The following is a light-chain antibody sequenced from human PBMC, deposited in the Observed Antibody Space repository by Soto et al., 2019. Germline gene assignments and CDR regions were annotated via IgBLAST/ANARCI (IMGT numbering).Light chain of an antibody. Sequence: QSARTQPASVSGSPGQSITISCTGTSSDVGGYNFVSWYQQHPGKVPKVMIYDVSKRPSGVSNRFSGSKSGNTASLTISGLQVEDEADYYCSSYRSGSTRVVFGGGTKLTVL. CDR2: DVS. J-gene: IGLJ2*01. CDR1: SSDVGGYNF. CDR3: SSYRSGSTRVV. V-gene: IGLV2-14*03.